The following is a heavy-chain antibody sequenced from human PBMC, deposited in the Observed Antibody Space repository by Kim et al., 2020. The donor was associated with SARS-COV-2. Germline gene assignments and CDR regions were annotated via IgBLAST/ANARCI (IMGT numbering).Heavy chain of an antibody. D-gene: IGHD6-13*01. CDR3: AKARGSSGNLDY. CDR2: ISYDGSYK. CDR1: GFNFSSYG. V-gene: IGHV3-30*18. Sequence: GGSLRLSCAASGFNFSSYGMHWVRQAPGKGLEWVAIISYDGSYKYYADSVKGRVTISSDDSQNTLYLQMNSLRAEDTAVSYCAKARGSSGNLDYWGQGTLVTVSS. J-gene: IGHJ4*02.